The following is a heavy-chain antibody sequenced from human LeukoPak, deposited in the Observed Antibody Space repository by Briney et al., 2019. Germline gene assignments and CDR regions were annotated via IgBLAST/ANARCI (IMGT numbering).Heavy chain of an antibody. CDR1: GFSFSSYS. Sequence: GGSLRLSCAASGFSFSSYSLNWIRQAPGKGLEWVSSISSSSSYIYYADSVKGRFIISGDNAKNSLFMQMNSMRAEATAVYYCAREMSYDYDSSGYYYFDYWGQGTLVTVSS. V-gene: IGHV3-21*01. D-gene: IGHD3-22*01. J-gene: IGHJ4*02. CDR3: AREMSYDYDSSGYYYFDY. CDR2: ISSSSSYI.